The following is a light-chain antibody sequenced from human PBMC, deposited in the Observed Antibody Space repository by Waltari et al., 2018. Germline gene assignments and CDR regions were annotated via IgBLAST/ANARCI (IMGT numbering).Light chain of an antibody. CDR2: EVS. CDR3: SSYISSTTPYV. V-gene: IGLV2-14*01. CDR1: SNDIGAHNY. Sequence: QSALTQPASVSGSPGQSITISCTGTSNDIGAHNYVSWYQEHPGKAPKLMVYEVSNRPSGVSNRFSGSKSGNTASLTISGLQAEDEADYYCSSYISSTTPYVFGTGTKVTVL. J-gene: IGLJ1*01.